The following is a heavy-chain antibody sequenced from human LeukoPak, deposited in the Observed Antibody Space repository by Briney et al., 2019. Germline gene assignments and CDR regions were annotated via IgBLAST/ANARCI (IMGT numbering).Heavy chain of an antibody. CDR3: AGGGGDIVVVPAAMRPFDY. D-gene: IGHD2-2*01. V-gene: IGHV1-2*02. CDR2: INPNSGGT. CDR1: GYTFTGYY. Sequence: ASVKVSCKASGYTFTGYYMHWVRQAPGQGLEWMGWINPNSGGTNYAQKFQGRVTMTRDTSISTAYMELSRLRSDDTAVYYCAGGGGDIVVVPAAMRPFDYWGQGTLVTVSS. J-gene: IGHJ4*02.